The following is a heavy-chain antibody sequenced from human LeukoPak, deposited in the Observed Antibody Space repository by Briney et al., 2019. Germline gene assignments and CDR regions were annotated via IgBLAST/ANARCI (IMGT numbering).Heavy chain of an antibody. J-gene: IGHJ4*02. Sequence: GGSLRLSCAASGFTFNSYAMSWVRQAPGKGLEWVSAISGSGGSTYYADSVKGRFTISRDNSKNTLYLQMNSLRAEDTAVYYCAKDVLRFLEWLIFDYWGQGTLVTVSS. D-gene: IGHD3-3*01. CDR3: AKDVLRFLEWLIFDY. V-gene: IGHV3-23*01. CDR2: ISGSGGST. CDR1: GFTFNSYA.